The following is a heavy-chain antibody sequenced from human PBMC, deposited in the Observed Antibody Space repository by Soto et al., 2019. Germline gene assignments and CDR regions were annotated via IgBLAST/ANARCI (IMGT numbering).Heavy chain of an antibody. J-gene: IGHJ6*02. CDR3: AKKGDIVVVVAAMDV. V-gene: IGHV3-23*01. D-gene: IGHD2-15*01. CDR2: ISGSGGST. CDR1: GFTFSSYA. Sequence: LRLSCAASGFTFSSYAMSWVRQAPGKGLEWVSAISGSGGSTYYADSVKGRFTISRDNSKNTLYLQMNSLRAEDTAVYYCAKKGDIVVVVAAMDVWGQGTTVTVSS.